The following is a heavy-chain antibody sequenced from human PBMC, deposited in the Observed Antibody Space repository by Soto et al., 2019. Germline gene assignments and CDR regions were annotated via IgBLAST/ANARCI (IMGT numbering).Heavy chain of an antibody. D-gene: IGHD2-8*01. Sequence: LRLSCSASGFTFSSYGMHWVRQAPGKGLEWVAVISYDGSNKYYADSVKGRFTISRDNSKNTLYLQMNSLRAEDTAVYYCAKDGEDCTNGVCSPTPAQVDYWGQGTLVTVSS. CDR2: ISYDGSNK. CDR1: GFTFSSYG. V-gene: IGHV3-30*18. J-gene: IGHJ4*02. CDR3: AKDGEDCTNGVCSPTPAQVDY.